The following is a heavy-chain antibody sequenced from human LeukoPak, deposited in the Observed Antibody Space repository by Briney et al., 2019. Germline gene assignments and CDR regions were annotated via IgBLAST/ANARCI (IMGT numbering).Heavy chain of an antibody. CDR3: AKDNQAEQWLVPVDY. CDR2: IRYDGSNK. J-gene: IGHJ4*02. V-gene: IGHV3-30*02. CDR1: GFTFSSYG. D-gene: IGHD6-19*01. Sequence: PGGSPRLSCAASGFTFSSYGMHWVRQAPGKGLEWVAFIRYDGSNKYYADSVKGRFTISRDNSKNTLYLQMNSLRAEDTAVYYCAKDNQAEQWLVPVDYWGQGTLVTVSS.